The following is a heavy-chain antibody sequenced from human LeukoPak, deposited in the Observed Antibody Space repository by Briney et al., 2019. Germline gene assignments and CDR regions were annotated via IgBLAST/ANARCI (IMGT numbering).Heavy chain of an antibody. D-gene: IGHD3-9*01. J-gene: IGHJ5*02. CDR3: ARATYYDILTKSYWFDP. CDR1: GYTFTGYY. CDR2: INPNSGGT. Sequence: ASVKVSCKASGYTFTGYYMHWVRQAPGQGLEWMGWINPNSGGTNYAQKFQGRVTMTRDTSISTAYMELSRLRSDDTAVYYCARATYYDILTKSYWFDPWGQGTLVTVSS. V-gene: IGHV1-2*02.